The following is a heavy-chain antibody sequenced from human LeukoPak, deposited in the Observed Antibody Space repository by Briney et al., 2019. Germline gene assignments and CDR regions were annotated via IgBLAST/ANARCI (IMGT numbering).Heavy chain of an antibody. CDR1: GGTFSSYA. CDR3: ARGYGSGSYKALDDAFDI. CDR2: IIPIFGTA. D-gene: IGHD3-10*01. V-gene: IGHV1-69*05. Sequence: GASVKVSCKASGGTFSSYAISWVRQAPGQGLEWMGGIIPIFGTANYAQKFQGRVTITTDESTSTAYMELSSLRSEDTAVYYCARGYGSGSYKALDDAFDIWGQGTMVTVSS. J-gene: IGHJ3*02.